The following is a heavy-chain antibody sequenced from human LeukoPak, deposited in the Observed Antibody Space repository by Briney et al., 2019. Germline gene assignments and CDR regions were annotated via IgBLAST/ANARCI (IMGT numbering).Heavy chain of an antibody. CDR3: ARGSRGGYNWFDP. J-gene: IGHJ5*02. V-gene: IGHV4-59*01. CDR1: GGSISSYY. CDR2: IHYSGST. Sequence: SEALSLTCTVSGGSISSYYWSWIRQSPGKGLEWIGYIHYSGSTNYNPSLKSRVTISVDTSKNQFSLRLNSVTAADTALYYCARGSRGGYNWFDPWGQGTLVIVSS. D-gene: IGHD3-16*01.